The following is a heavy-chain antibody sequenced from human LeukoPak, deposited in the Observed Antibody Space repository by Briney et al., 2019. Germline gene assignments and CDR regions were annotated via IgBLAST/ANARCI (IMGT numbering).Heavy chain of an antibody. CDR1: GGSISSYY. CDR3: ASYYDSSGYADAFDI. D-gene: IGHD3-22*01. CDR2: IYYSGST. Sequence: SETLSLTCTVSGGSISSYYWSWIRQPPGKGLEWIGYIYYSGSTNYNPSLKSRVTISVDTSKNQFSLKLSSVTAAGTAVYYCASYYDSSGYADAFDIWGQGTMVTVSS. J-gene: IGHJ3*02. V-gene: IGHV4-59*01.